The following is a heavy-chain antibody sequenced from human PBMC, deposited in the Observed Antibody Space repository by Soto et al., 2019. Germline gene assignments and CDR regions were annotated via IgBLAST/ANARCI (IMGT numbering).Heavy chain of an antibody. CDR1: GGSFSGYY. Sequence: SETLSLTCAVYGGSFSGYYWSWIRQPPGKGLEWIGEINHSGSTNYNPSLKSRVTISVDTSKNQFSLKLSSVTAADTAVYYCARGGYCSSTSCQIDYWGQGTLVTVSS. V-gene: IGHV4-34*01. J-gene: IGHJ4*02. CDR2: INHSGST. CDR3: ARGGYCSSTSCQIDY. D-gene: IGHD2-2*01.